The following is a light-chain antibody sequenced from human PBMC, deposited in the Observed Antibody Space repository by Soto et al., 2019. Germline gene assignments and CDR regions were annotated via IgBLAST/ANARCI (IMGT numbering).Light chain of an antibody. CDR3: QQSYSTRLT. J-gene: IGKJ4*01. CDR1: QNIKNY. V-gene: IGKV1-39*01. CDR2: AAS. Sequence: DIQMTQSPFSLSASVGDRVTISCRTRQNIKNYLNWYQQRPGKAPKLLIFAASTLQSGVPSRFSGSGSGTDFTLTISSLQPEDFATYYCQQSYSTRLTFGGGTKVEI.